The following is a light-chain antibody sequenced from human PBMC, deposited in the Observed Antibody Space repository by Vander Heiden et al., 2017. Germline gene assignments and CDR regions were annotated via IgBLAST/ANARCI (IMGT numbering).Light chain of an antibody. J-gene: IGKJ1*01. CDR1: QSVLYSSNNKNY. CDR2: WAS. CDR3: QQDDSTPQT. V-gene: IGKV4-1*01. Sequence: DIVMTQSPDSLAVSLGERATINCKSSQSVLYSSNNKNYLAWYQQKPGQPPKLLIYWASTRESGVPDRFSGSGSGTDFTLTISSLQAKDVAVYYCQQDDSTPQTFGQGTKVEIK.